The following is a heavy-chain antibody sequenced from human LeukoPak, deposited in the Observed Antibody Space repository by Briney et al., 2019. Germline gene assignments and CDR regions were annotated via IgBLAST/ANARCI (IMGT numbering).Heavy chain of an antibody. CDR2: ISRSSII. J-gene: IGHJ5*02. D-gene: IGHD3-10*01. Sequence: AGGSLRLSCAASGFTFSSYNMNWVRQAPGKGLEWVSYISRSSIIHYADSVKGRFTISRDNAKNSLYLQMNRLRDEDTAVYYCARSTEGDYGSGRPFDPWGQGTLVTVSS. V-gene: IGHV3-48*02. CDR3: ARSTEGDYGSGRPFDP. CDR1: GFTFSSYN.